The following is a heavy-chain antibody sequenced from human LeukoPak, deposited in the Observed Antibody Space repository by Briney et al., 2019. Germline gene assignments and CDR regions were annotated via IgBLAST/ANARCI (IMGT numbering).Heavy chain of an antibody. Sequence: ASVKVSRKASGYTFTGYYMHWVRQAPGQGLEWMGWINPNSGGTNYAQKFQGRVTMTRDTSTSTAYMELSRLRSDDTAVYYCARCGVYSSSSDWFDPWGQGTLVTVSS. CDR3: ARCGVYSSSSDWFDP. V-gene: IGHV1-2*02. CDR2: INPNSGGT. D-gene: IGHD6-6*01. J-gene: IGHJ5*02. CDR1: GYTFTGYY.